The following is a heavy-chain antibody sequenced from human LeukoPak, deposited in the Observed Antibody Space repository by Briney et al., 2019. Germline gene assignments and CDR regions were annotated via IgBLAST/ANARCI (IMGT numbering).Heavy chain of an antibody. D-gene: IGHD3-22*01. V-gene: IGHV2-5*02. CDR2: IYWDDDK. CDR1: GFSLSTSGVG. Sequence: SGPTLVNPTQTLTLTCTFSGFSLSTSGVGVGWIRQPPGKALEWLALIYWDDDKRYSPSLKSRLTLTKDTSKNQVVLTMTNMDPVDTATYYCAHSGYFDTNGPLPPDYWGQGTLVTVSS. J-gene: IGHJ4*02. CDR3: AHSGYFDTNGPLPPDY.